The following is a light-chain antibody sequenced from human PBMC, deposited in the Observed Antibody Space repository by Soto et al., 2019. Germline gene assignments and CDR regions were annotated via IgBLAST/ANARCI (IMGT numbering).Light chain of an antibody. V-gene: IGKV3-20*01. J-gene: IGKJ2*01. CDR3: QQYGGSTMFT. Sequence: EIVLTQSPGTLSLSPGERATLSCRASQSVSSSNLALYCQKPGQAPRLLIYGASNRATGIPDRFSGSGSGTDFTLTISRVEPEDLAVYYCQQYGGSTMFTFGQGTKLEI. CDR2: GAS. CDR1: QSVSSSN.